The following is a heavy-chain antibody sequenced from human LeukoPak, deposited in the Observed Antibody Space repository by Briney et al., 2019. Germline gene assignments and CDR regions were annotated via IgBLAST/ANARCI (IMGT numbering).Heavy chain of an antibody. Sequence: SAPLSLTCTVSGGSMTSYYWRWLRPPAGKGLEWIGRIYTSGSTNYNPSLKSRVTMSVDTSKNQFSLELRSVTAADTALYYCARDYNDILTGCFDYWGQGTLVTVSP. J-gene: IGHJ4*02. CDR1: GGSMTSYY. V-gene: IGHV4-4*07. CDR3: ARDYNDILTGCFDY. CDR2: IYTSGST. D-gene: IGHD3-9*01.